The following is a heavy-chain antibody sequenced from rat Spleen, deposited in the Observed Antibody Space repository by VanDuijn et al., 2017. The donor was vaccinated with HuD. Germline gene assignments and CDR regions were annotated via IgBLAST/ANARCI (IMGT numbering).Heavy chain of an antibody. CDR3: AREGNNLYYFDY. Sequence: QVQLMESGPGLVQPSETLSLTCTVSGFSLTSYNVHWVRQPPGKGLEWMGVMWSGGSTDYNSALKSRLNISRDTSKNQVFLKMNSLQSEDTTTYYCAREGNNLYYFDYWGQGVMVTVSS. CDR1: GFSLTSYN. V-gene: IGHV2-45*01. CDR2: MWSGGST. D-gene: IGHD1-10*01. J-gene: IGHJ2*01.